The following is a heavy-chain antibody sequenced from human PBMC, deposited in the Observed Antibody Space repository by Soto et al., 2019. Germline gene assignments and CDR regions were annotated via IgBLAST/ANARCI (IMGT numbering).Heavy chain of an antibody. CDR3: ARVLYDFWSVYYTHYYYYGMDV. D-gene: IGHD3-3*01. J-gene: IGHJ6*02. Sequence: QVQLVQSGAEVKKPGASVKVSCKASGYTFTSYGISWVRQAPGQGLEWMGWISAYNGNTNYAQKLQGRVTMTTDTSTSTAYMQLRSLRSDDTAVYYCARVLYDFWSVYYTHYYYYGMDVWGQGTTVTVSS. CDR1: GYTFTSYG. V-gene: IGHV1-18*01. CDR2: ISAYNGNT.